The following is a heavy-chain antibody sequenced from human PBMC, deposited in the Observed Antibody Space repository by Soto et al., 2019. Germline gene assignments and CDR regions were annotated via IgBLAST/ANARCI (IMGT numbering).Heavy chain of an antibody. V-gene: IGHV3-7*01. CDR1: GVTFSNYW. Sequence: GGSLRLSSSASGVTFSNYWISWVRQAPGKGLEWVANIKQDGSESNYADSVKGRFTISRDNAENSLYLQMTSLRAEDTAVYYCASARHIGPWGQGTLVTVSS. D-gene: IGHD2-21*01. J-gene: IGHJ5*02. CDR3: ASARHIGP. CDR2: IKQDGSES.